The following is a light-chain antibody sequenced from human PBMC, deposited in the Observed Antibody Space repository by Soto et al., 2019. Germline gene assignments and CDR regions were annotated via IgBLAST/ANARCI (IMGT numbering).Light chain of an antibody. J-gene: IGLJ1*01. CDR1: SSNIGSNN. Sequence: QPVLTQPPSASGTPGQRVTISCSGSSSNIGSNNVNWYQQLPGTAPKLLISSNNQRPSGVPDRFSGSKSGTSASLAISGLQSEDEADYYCAAWDDSLSGYVFGAGTKVTVL. V-gene: IGLV1-44*01. CDR2: SNN. CDR3: AAWDDSLSGYV.